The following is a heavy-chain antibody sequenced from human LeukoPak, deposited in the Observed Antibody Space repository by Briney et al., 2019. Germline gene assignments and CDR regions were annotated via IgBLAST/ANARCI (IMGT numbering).Heavy chain of an antibody. J-gene: IGHJ3*02. CDR2: IYPVVSDT. Sequence: GEPLKFSGQGSGYSFTSYWIGWVGQMPGKGLEWRGLIYPVVSDTTYSPSFQGQVTISADKSISTADLQWSRLKASDTVMYYCARLVTSGYYFDIGGQGPIVTLSS. CDR3: ARLVTSGYYFDI. D-gene: IGHD5-12*01. V-gene: IGHV5-51*01. CDR1: GYSFTSYW.